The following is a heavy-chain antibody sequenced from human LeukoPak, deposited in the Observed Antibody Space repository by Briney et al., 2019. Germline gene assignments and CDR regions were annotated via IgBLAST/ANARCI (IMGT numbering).Heavy chain of an antibody. D-gene: IGHD2/OR15-2a*01. J-gene: IGHJ4*02. CDR2: ISGGGGNT. V-gene: IGHV3-23*01. CDR1: GFTFSNYG. CDR3: AISTPPVVSTFDY. Sequence: GGSLRLSCAASGFTFSNYGMSWVCQAPGKGLEWVSTISGGGGNTYYTDSVKGRFTISRDNSKNTLYLQMNNLRAEDTAVYYCAISTPPVVSTFDYWGQGTLVTVSS.